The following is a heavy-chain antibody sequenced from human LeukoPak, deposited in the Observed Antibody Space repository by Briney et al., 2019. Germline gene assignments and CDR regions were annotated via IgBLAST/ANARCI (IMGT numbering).Heavy chain of an antibody. D-gene: IGHD2-21*02. CDR3: ARELAYCGGDCPSDAFDI. CDR1: GFTFSSYS. J-gene: IGHJ3*02. CDR2: ISSSSTI. V-gene: IGHV3-48*04. Sequence: GGSLRLSCAASGFTFSSYSMNWVRQAPGKGLEWVSYISSSSTIYYADSVKGRFTISRDNAKNSLYLQMNSLRAEDTAVYYCARELAYCGGDCPSDAFDIWDQETMVTVSS.